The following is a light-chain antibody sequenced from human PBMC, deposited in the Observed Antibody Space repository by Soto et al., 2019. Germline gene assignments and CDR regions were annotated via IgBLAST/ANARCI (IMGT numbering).Light chain of an antibody. CDR3: QQYNNWPPGT. Sequence: IVMTQSPATLSLSLGERATLSCRASQSVSSNLAWYQQKPGQAPRLLIYGASTRATGIPARFSGSGSGTEFTLTISSLQSEDFAVYYCQQYNNWPPGTFGQGTKV. J-gene: IGKJ1*01. CDR1: QSVSSN. V-gene: IGKV3-15*01. CDR2: GAS.